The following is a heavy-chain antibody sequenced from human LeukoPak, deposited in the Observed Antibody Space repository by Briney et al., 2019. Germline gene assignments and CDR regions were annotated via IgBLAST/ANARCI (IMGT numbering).Heavy chain of an antibody. V-gene: IGHV4-34*01. J-gene: IGHJ4*02. CDR3: ARDRGIVLVPAASYFDY. D-gene: IGHD2-2*01. CDR1: GGSFSGYY. CDR2: INHSGST. Sequence: PSETLSLTCAVYGGSFSGYYWSWIRQPPGKGLEWIGEINHSGSTNYNPSIKSGVTISVDTSKNQFSLKLSSVPAADTAVYYCARDRGIVLVPAASYFDYWGQGTLVTVSS.